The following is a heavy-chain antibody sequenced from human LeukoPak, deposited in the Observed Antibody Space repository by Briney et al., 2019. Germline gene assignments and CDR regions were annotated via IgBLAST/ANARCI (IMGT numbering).Heavy chain of an antibody. J-gene: IGHJ4*02. CDR1: GASIISRFYY. CDR3: ARALIGFGVEGSAYFDY. D-gene: IGHD3-10*01. V-gene: IGHV4-39*07. Sequence: PSETLSLTCSVFGASIISRFYYWGWIRQPPGKGLEWIGSIYHSGSTYYNPSLKSRVTISVDTSKNQFSLKLSSVTAADTAVYYCARALIGFGVEGSAYFDYWGQGTLVTVSS. CDR2: IYHSGST.